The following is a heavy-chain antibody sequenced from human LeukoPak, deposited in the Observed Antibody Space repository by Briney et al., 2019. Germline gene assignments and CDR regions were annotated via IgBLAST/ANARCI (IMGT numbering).Heavy chain of an antibody. V-gene: IGHV4-34*01. J-gene: IGHJ5*02. CDR1: GGSFSGYY. CDR2: INHSGST. CDR3: ARQRVRITIFRRDWFDP. D-gene: IGHD3-9*01. Sequence: SETLSLTCAVYGGSFSGYYWSWIRQPPGKGLEWIGEINHSGSTIYNPSLESRVTISVDTSKNQFSLKLSSVTAADTAAYYCARQRVRITIFRRDWFDPWGQGTLVTVSS.